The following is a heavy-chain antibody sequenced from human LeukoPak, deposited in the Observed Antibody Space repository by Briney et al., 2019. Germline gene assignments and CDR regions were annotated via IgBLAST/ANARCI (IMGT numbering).Heavy chain of an antibody. D-gene: IGHD3-3*01. CDR2: IYSGGST. CDR1: GFTVSSNY. Sequence: GGSLRLSCAASGFTVSSNYMSWVRQAPGKGLEWVSVIYSGGSTYYADSVKVRFTISRDNSKNTLYLQMNSLRAEDTAVYYCARDNQWSGYHHGMDVWGQGTTVTVSS. CDR3: ARDNQWSGYHHGMDV. J-gene: IGHJ6*02. V-gene: IGHV3-66*02.